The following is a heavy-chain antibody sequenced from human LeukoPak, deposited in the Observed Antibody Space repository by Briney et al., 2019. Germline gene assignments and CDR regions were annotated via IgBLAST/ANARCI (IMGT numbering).Heavy chain of an antibody. CDR3: ARERLERRPYYLDY. Sequence: SVKVSCKASGGTFSSYAISWVRQAPGQGLEWMGRIIPIFGTANYAQKFQGRVTITTDESTSTAYMELSSLRSEDTAVYYCARERLERRPYYLDYWGQGTLVTVSS. V-gene: IGHV1-69*05. J-gene: IGHJ4*02. D-gene: IGHD1-1*01. CDR2: IIPIFGTA. CDR1: GGTFSSYA.